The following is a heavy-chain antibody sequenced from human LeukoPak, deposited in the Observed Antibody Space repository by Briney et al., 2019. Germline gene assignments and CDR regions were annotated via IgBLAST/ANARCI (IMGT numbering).Heavy chain of an antibody. V-gene: IGHV4-34*01. CDR3: ASAYGSGSSIYYFDY. Sequence: PSETLSLTCAVYGGSFSGYYWSWIRQPPGKGLEWIGEINHSGSTNHNPSLKSRVTISVDTSKNQFSLKLSSVTAADTAVYYCASAYGSGSSIYYFDYWGQGTLVTVSS. J-gene: IGHJ4*02. CDR1: GGSFSGYY. CDR2: INHSGST. D-gene: IGHD3-10*01.